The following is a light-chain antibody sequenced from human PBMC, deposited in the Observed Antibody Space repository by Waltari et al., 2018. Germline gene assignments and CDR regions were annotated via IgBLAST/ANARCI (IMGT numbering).Light chain of an antibody. CDR3: QQYYNIPRT. V-gene: IGKV4-1*01. CDR2: WAS. Sequence: DIVMTQSQDSLALSLGERATNKCKSSQSVLYNSNSKNYLAWYQQKPGQPPKLLISWASTRESGVPDRFSGSGSGTDFTLIISNLQAEDVAVYYCQQYYNIPRTFGQGTKLEI. J-gene: IGKJ2*01. CDR1: QSVLYNSNSKNY.